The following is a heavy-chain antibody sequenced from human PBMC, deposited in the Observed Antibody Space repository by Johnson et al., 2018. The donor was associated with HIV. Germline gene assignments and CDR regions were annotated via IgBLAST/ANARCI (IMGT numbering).Heavy chain of an antibody. V-gene: IGHV3-11*01. CDR3: ARDVMEDFWSVSFDAFDI. CDR2: ISSSDSTI. Sequence: QVQLVESGGGVVQPGGSLRLSCAASGFTFSDYYMSWIRQAPGKGLEWVSYISSSDSTIYYADSVKGRFSISRDNAKNSLYLQMNSLRAEDTAVYYCARDVMEDFWSVSFDAFDIWGQGTMVTVSS. D-gene: IGHD3-3*01. J-gene: IGHJ3*02. CDR1: GFTFSDYY.